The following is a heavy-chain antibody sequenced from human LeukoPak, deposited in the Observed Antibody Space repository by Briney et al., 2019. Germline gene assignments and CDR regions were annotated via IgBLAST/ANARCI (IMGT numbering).Heavy chain of an antibody. D-gene: IGHD3-22*01. CDR1: GGSISSYY. CDR3: ARGRREYYYDSSGYNYFDY. J-gene: IGHJ4*02. CDR2: IYYSGST. V-gene: IGHV4-59*01. Sequence: PSETLSLTCTVSGGSISSYYWSWIRQPPGKGLEWMGYIYYSGSTNYNPSLKSRVTISVDTSKNQFSLKLSSVTAADTAVYYCARGRREYYYDSSGYNYFDYWGQGTLVTVSS.